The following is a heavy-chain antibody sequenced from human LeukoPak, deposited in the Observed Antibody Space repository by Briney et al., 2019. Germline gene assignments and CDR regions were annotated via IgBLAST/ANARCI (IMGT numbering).Heavy chain of an antibody. CDR2: VYTGGSA. Sequence: PSQTLPLTCTVSGGSNSSDNYYWTWIRQPAGKGLEWIGRVYTGGSANYNPSLKSRVTMSVDTSKNQFSLKLNSVTAADTALYYCAREEYFDGSGYYFRYFDSWGQGILVTVSS. CDR3: AREEYFDGSGYYFRYFDS. J-gene: IGHJ4*02. D-gene: IGHD3-22*01. V-gene: IGHV4-61*02. CDR1: GGSNSSDNYY.